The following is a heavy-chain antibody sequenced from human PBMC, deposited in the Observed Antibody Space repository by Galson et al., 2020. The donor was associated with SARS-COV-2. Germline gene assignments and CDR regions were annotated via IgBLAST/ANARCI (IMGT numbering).Heavy chain of an antibody. CDR3: AKGSSGSTRDAFDI. CDR1: GFTFDDYA. J-gene: IGHJ3*02. CDR2: ISWNSGSI. Sequence: GGSLRLSCAASGFTFDDYAMHWVRQAPGKGLEWVTGISWNSGSIGYADSVKGRFTISRDNAKNSLYLQMNSLRAEDTALYYCAKGSSGSTRDAFDIWGQGTMVTVSS. D-gene: IGHD1-26*01. V-gene: IGHV3-9*01.